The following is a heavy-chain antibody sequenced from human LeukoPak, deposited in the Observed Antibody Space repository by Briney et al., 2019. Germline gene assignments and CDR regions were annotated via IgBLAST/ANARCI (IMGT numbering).Heavy chain of an antibody. CDR1: GYSFTSYW. D-gene: IGHD2-2*02. V-gene: IGHV5-51*01. CDR3: ARRYCSSTSCYNYTDV. J-gene: IGHJ6*03. CDR2: IYPGDSDT. Sequence: GESLKISCKGSGYSFTSYWIGWVRQMPGKGLEWMGIIYPGDSDTRYSPSFRGQVTISADKSISTAYLQWSSLKASDTAMYYCARRYCSSTSCYNYTDVWGKGTTVTVSS.